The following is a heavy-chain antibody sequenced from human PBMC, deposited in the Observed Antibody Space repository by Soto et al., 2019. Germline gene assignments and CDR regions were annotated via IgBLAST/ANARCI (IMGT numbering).Heavy chain of an antibody. J-gene: IGHJ5*02. CDR1: GYSFTDFA. Sequence: QAQLVQSGAEVKKPGASVKVSCKASGYSFTDFAMHWVRLASGQRLEWMGWINADKGDTKYSRKCQGRVTITRDTSATTVHMELRGLRSEDTAVYYCAGGPLSGVATIWDYANWFDPWGQGSLVTVST. CDR3: AGGPLSGVATIWDYANWFDP. CDR2: INADKGDT. V-gene: IGHV1-3*01. D-gene: IGHD5-12*01.